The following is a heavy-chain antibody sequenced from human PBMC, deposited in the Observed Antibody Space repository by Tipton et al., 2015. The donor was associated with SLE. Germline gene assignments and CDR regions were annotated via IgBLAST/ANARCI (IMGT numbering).Heavy chain of an antibody. CDR1: GGSFSGYY. CDR2: INHIGST. Sequence: LRLSCAVYGGSFSGYYWSWIRQPPGKGLEWIGEINHIGSTNYNPSLKSRVTISVDTSKNQFSLKLRSVTAADTAVYYCARGPPFDYWGQGTLVTVSS. CDR3: ARGPPFDY. J-gene: IGHJ4*02. V-gene: IGHV4-34*01.